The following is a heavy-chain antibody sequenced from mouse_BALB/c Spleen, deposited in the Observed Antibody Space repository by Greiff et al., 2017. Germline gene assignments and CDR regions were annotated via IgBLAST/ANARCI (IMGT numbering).Heavy chain of an antibody. CDR2: ISTYYGNT. V-gene: IGHV1-67*01. CDR1: SYTFTDYA. CDR3: GRDDGSSYFDY. Sequence: VQLQQSGPELVRPGVSVKISCTGSSYTFTDYAMHWVKQSHAKSLEWIGVISTYYGNTNYNQKFKGKATMTVDKSSSTAYMVLARLTSEDSAVYYCGRDDGSSYFDYWGQGTTLTVSS. J-gene: IGHJ2*01. D-gene: IGHD1-1*01.